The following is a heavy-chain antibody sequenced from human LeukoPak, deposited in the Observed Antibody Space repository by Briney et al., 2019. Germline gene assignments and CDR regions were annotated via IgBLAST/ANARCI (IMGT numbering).Heavy chain of an antibody. CDR2: ISFNGAET. V-gene: IGHV3-30*03. Sequence: GGSLRLSCAASGFTFDDYGMSWVRQAPGKGLEWVAYISFNGAETYYGDSVKGRFTISRDNSKNTVFLQMSSVRSDDTAVYYCARDSMDYGSGPPGYWGQGTLVSVSS. CDR3: ARDSMDYGSGPPGY. J-gene: IGHJ4*02. CDR1: GFTFDDYG. D-gene: IGHD3-10*01.